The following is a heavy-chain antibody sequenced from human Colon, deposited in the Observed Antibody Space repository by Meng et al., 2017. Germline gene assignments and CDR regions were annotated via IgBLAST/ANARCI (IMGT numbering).Heavy chain of an antibody. CDR1: GGSVSSGSYY. V-gene: IGHV4-61*01. Sequence: GQGLGRPSGTLSLTCTVSGGSVSSGSYYLSWIRQPPGKGLEWIGYIYYTGSTNYNPSLKSRVTISVDTSKNQFSLKLSSVTAADTAVYYCARGPLDYWGQGTLVTVSS. CDR2: IYYTGST. J-gene: IGHJ4*02. CDR3: ARGPLDY.